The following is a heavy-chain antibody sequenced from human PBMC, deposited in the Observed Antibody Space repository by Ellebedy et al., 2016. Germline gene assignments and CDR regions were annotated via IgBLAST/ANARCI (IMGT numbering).Heavy chain of an antibody. Sequence: GGSLRLXXVASGFTLNNYRMNWVRQAPGKGLEWVSAIRGSGSSTYYADSVRGRFTVSRDNSKNTLYLQMNSLRAEDTAVYYCADGERTYYDYISPLPWGQGTLVTVSS. CDR1: GFTLNNYR. CDR3: ADGERTYYDYISPLP. CDR2: IRGSGSST. J-gene: IGHJ5*02. D-gene: IGHD3-3*01. V-gene: IGHV3-23*01.